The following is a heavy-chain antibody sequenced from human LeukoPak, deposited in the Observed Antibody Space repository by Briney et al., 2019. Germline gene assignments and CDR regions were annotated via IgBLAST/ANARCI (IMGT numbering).Heavy chain of an antibody. V-gene: IGHV4-39*01. J-gene: IGHJ5*02. CDR1: GGSISSSSYY. Sequence: SETLSLTCTVSGGSISSSSYYWGWIRQPPGKGLEWIGSIYYSGSTYYNPSLKSRVTISVDTSKNQFSLKLSSVTAADTAVYYCARQDGITIFGVDPWGQGTLVTVSS. D-gene: IGHD3-3*01. CDR3: ARQDGITIFGVDP. CDR2: IYYSGST.